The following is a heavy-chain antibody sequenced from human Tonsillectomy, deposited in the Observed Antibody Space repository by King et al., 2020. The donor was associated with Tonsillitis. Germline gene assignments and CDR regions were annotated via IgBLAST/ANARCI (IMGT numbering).Heavy chain of an antibody. V-gene: IGHV3-48*04. D-gene: IGHD3-22*01. CDR3: AREGYYYDSSGYEIDY. CDR1: GFTFSSYS. CDR2: ISSSSSTI. Sequence: VQLVESGGGLVQPGGSLRLSCAASGFTFSSYSMNWVRQAPGKGLEWVSYISSSSSTIYYADSVKGRFTISRDNAKNLLYLQMNSLRAEDTAVYYCAREGYYYDSSGYEIDYWGQGTLVTVSS. J-gene: IGHJ4*02.